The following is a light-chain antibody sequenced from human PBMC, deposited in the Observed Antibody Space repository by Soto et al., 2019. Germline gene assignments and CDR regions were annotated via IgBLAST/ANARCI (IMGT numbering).Light chain of an antibody. V-gene: IGLV2-8*01. CDR2: EVS. CDR1: SSDVGGYNY. CDR3: SSYVGSNNV. J-gene: IGLJ1*01. Sequence: QSVLTKQTSASGSAGQSVNISCTGTSSDVGGYNYVSWYQQHPGNAPKLMIYEVSKRPSGVPDRFSGSKSGNTASLTVSGLQAEDEADYYCSSYVGSNNVFGTGTKVTVL.